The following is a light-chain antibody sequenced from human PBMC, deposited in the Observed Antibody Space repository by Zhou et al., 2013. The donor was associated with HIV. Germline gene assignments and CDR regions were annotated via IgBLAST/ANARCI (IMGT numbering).Light chain of an antibody. CDR1: HTISANY. J-gene: IGKJ2*01. CDR3: QQYANSPQT. Sequence: EIVLTQSPGTLSLSPGERVTLSCRASHTISANYLAWYQQKPGQAPRLLVYGASTRATGIPDRFTGSGSGTDFTLTFTTLGPEDFAVYYCQQYANSPQTFGQGTQVEIK. CDR2: GAS. V-gene: IGKV3-20*01.